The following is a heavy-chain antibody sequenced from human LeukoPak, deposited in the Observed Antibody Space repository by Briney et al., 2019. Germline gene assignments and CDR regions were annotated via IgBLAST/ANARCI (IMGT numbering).Heavy chain of an antibody. D-gene: IGHD4-17*01. V-gene: IGHV1-46*01. CDR2: INPSGGST. Sequence: ASVKVSCKASGYTFTSYYMHWVRQAPGEGLEWMGIINPSGGSTSYAQKFQGRVTMTRDTSTSTVYMELSSLRSEDTAVYYCASSTYGDSYFDYWGQGTLVTVSS. CDR1: GYTFTSYY. CDR3: ASSTYGDSYFDY. J-gene: IGHJ4*02.